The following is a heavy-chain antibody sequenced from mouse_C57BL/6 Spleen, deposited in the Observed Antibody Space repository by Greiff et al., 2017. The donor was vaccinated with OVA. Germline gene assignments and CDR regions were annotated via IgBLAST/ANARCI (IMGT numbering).Heavy chain of an antibody. CDR1: GFTFSSYA. Sequence: EVHLVESGGGLVKPGGSLKLSCAASGFTFSSYAMSWVRQTPEKRLEWVATISDGGSYTYYPDNVQGRFTISRDNAKNNLYLQMSHLKSEDTAMYYCARDQGYYGSSCAMDYWGQGTSVTVSS. V-gene: IGHV5-4*01. CDR3: ARDQGYYGSSCAMDY. CDR2: ISDGGSYT. J-gene: IGHJ4*01. D-gene: IGHD1-1*01.